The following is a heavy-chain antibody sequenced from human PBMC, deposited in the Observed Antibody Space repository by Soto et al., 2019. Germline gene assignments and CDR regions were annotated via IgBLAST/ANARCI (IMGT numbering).Heavy chain of an antibody. V-gene: IGHV4-59*08. CDR3: ARKWFGELHGLVDV. J-gene: IGHJ6*02. Sequence: QVQLQESGPRLVKPSETLSLTCPVSGGSLRSSYCSWFRQPPGKGLEWVGYINYSGGTFYNPYLKSRVTMSVDTSNNQYSLMVNSVTATDTAVYYCARKWFGELHGLVDVWGQGTTVTVSS. CDR2: INYSGGT. D-gene: IGHD3-10*01. CDR1: GGSLRSSY.